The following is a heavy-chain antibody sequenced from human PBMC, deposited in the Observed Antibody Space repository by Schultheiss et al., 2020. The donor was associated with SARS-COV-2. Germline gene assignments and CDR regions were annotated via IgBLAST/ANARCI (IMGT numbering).Heavy chain of an antibody. J-gene: IGHJ4*02. CDR3: AINTRYSSGYYDY. Sequence: GGSLRLSCAASGFTFSSYAMSWVRQTPGKGLEWVSYIGSRGRTIYYADSVKGRFTITRDNAKNSLFLQMNSLRAEDTAVYYCAINTRYSSGYYDYWGQGTLVTVAS. V-gene: IGHV3-48*04. CDR1: GFTFSSYA. D-gene: IGHD3-22*01. CDR2: IGSRGRTI.